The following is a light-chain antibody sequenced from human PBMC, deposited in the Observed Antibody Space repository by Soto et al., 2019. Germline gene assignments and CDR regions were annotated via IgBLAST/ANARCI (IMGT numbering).Light chain of an antibody. J-gene: IGKJ5*01. CDR2: DTS. CDR3: QQYSNWPPIT. Sequence: ETVMTQSPGTLSVSLGERATLSCMASQSVSIHLAWYQQKPGQAPRLLIYDTSTRATGIPARFSGSGSGTEFTLTISSLQSEDFAVYYCQQYSNWPPITFRQGTRLEIK. V-gene: IGKV3-15*01. CDR1: QSVSIH.